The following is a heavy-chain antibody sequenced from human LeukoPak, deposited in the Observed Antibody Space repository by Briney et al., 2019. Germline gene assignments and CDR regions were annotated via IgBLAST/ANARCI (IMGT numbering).Heavy chain of an antibody. CDR3: AKDESGADCSTSSCLGAFDY. D-gene: IGHD2-2*01. CDR1: GFTFSSYA. J-gene: IGHJ4*02. V-gene: IGHV3-23*01. CDR2: ISGSGRNT. Sequence: QSGGSLRLSCVASGFTFSSYAMSWVRQAPGKGLEWVSTISGSGRNTYYAQIVKGRFTISRDNSETTVYLQMKGLRAEDTAVYYCAKDESGADCSTSSCLGAFDYWGQGTPVTVSS.